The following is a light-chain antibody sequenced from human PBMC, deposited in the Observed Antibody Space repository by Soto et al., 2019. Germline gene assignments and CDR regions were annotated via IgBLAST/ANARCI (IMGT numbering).Light chain of an antibody. CDR3: QQCSDWHLFT. Sequence: EIVMTQSPATLSVSAGETATLSCRASQSVSRYLAWYQHRPGQAPRLLIYDASTMATGIPARFSGSGSGTEVTPPISGLQYQDFAVSSCQQCSDWHLFTFGQGTRLEIK. J-gene: IGKJ5*01. CDR2: DAS. V-gene: IGKV3-15*01. CDR1: QSVSRY.